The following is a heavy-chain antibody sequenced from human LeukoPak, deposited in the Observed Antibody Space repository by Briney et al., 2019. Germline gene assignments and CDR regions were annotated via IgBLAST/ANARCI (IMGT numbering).Heavy chain of an antibody. D-gene: IGHD3-10*01. CDR3: ARHPIFSGMGSQLWFDP. CDR1: SGSISSSSYY. Sequence: PSETLSLTCTVSSGSISSSSYYWGWIRQSPGRGLEWIGSIHYRGSTFYKPSLKGRVTISVDTSKNQFSLRLSSVAAADTAVYYCARHPIFSGMGSQLWFDPWGQGTLVTVSS. V-gene: IGHV4-39*01. J-gene: IGHJ5*02. CDR2: IHYRGST.